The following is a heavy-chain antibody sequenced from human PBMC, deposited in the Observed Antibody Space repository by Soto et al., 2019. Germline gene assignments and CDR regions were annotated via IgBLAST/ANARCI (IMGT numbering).Heavy chain of an antibody. J-gene: IGHJ4*02. V-gene: IGHV1-18*01. Sequence: QVQLVQSGAEAKKPGASVKVSCKASGYTFSSYAITWVRQAPGQGLEWMAWISAYSGNTNYAQKFQGRVTMTTDTSTSTAYMELRSLSSDDTAVYYCARDSPASDYWGQGTLVTVSS. CDR1: GYTFSSYA. CDR3: ARDSPASDY. CDR2: ISAYSGNT.